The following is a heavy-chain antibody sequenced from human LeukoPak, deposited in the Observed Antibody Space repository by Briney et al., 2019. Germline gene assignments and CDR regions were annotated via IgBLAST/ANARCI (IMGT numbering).Heavy chain of an antibody. V-gene: IGHV3-30*03. Sequence: GGSLRLSCAASGFTFSSYSMNWVRQAPGKGLEWVAVISDDGSNKYYADSVKGRFTISRDNSRNTLYLQMNSLRAEDTALYYCARSPGSLTRSMGGYWGQGTLVTVSS. CDR3: ARSPGSLTRSMGGY. CDR1: GFTFSSYS. CDR2: ISDDGSNK. D-gene: IGHD3-10*01. J-gene: IGHJ4*02.